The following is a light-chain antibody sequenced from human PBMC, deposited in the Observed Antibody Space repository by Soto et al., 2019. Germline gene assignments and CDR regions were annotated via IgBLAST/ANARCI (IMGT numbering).Light chain of an antibody. V-gene: IGLV2-14*01. Sequence: QSVLTQPPSVSGAPGQRVTISCTGTTSDIGGYNYVSWYQQYPGKAPKLIIYEVRNRPSGVSNRFSASKSGNTASLTISGLQAEDEAVYYCYSYTGSATVIFGGGTKVTVL. CDR2: EVR. CDR1: TSDIGGYNY. J-gene: IGLJ2*01. CDR3: YSYTGSATVI.